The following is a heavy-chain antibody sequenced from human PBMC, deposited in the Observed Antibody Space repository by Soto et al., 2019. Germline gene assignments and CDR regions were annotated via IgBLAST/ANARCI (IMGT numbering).Heavy chain of an antibody. V-gene: IGHV1-18*01. CDR1: GYTFTSYG. Sequence: VQLLQSGVEVKKPGASVKVSCKASGYTFTSYGISWVRQAPGQGLEWMGWFSAYNGNTNYAQKFQGRVTMTTDASTSTAYVDLRSLRSDDTAVYYCARALTPLSFCGGDCYTLGYWGQGTLVTVSS. CDR2: FSAYNGNT. CDR3: ARALTPLSFCGGDCYTLGY. J-gene: IGHJ4*02. D-gene: IGHD2-21*02.